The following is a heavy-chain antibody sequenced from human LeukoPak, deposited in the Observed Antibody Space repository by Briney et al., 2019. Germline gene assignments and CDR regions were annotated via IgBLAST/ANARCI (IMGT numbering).Heavy chain of an antibody. CDR1: GFTVSSNY. J-gene: IGHJ4*02. CDR3: ARMLISSGYYVDS. V-gene: IGHV3-53*01. Sequence: GGSLRLSCAASGFTVSSNYMSWVRQAPGKGLEWVSVIYSGGTTYYADSVKGRFTVSRDISKNTLYLQMGSLRVEDTAVYYCARMLISSGYYVDSWGQGTLVTVSS. D-gene: IGHD3-22*01. CDR2: IYSGGTT.